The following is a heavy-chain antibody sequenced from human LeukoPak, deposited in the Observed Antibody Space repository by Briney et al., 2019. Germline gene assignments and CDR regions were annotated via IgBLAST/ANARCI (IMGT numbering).Heavy chain of an antibody. CDR1: GVSVSTSH. D-gene: IGHD2/OR15-2a*01. J-gene: IGHJ4*02. V-gene: IGHV4-59*02. CDR2: LSYTGKA. CDR3: SEGYFEPFDH. Sequence: SETLSLTCNVSGVSVSTSHWNWIRQRPGKGLEWIGCLSYTGKADYNPSLKSRVSISLGSSNNHFSLKLTSVTAADTAVYYCSEGYFEPFDHWGQGILVTVSS.